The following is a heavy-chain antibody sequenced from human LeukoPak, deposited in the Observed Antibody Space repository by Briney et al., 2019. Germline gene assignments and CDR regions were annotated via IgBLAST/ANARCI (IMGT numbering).Heavy chain of an antibody. CDR1: GYTFTGYY. J-gene: IGHJ4*02. V-gene: IGHV1-2*02. D-gene: IGHD2-2*01. CDR2: INPNSGGT. CDR3: ARDLYCSSTSCISERIPDY. Sequence: ASVKVSYKASGYTFTGYYMHWVRQAPGQGLEWMGWINPNSGGTNYAQKFQGRVTMTRDTSISTAYMELSRLRSDDTAVYYCARDLYCSSTSCISERIPDYWGQGTLVTVSS.